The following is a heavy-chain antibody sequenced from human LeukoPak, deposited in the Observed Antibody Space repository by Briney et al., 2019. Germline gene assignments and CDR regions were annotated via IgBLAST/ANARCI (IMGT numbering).Heavy chain of an antibody. J-gene: IGHJ6*02. V-gene: IGHV3-23*01. CDR3: ARSSLLHSNAMDV. Sequence: GGSLRLSCAASGFTLRTYAMSWVRQAPGKGLEWVSGISGSGGSTYYADSVKGRFTISRDNSKNSLYLQMGSLRDDDTAVYYCARSSLLHSNAMDVWGQGTTVTVSS. D-gene: IGHD5-18*01. CDR1: GFTLRTYA. CDR2: ISGSGGST.